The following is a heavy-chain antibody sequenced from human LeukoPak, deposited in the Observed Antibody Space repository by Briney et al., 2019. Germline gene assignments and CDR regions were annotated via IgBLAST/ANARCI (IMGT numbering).Heavy chain of an antibody. Sequence: PGGSLRLSCAASGFTVSTQYMSWVRQAPGKGLEWVSVMFAGGTIYYAESVRGRFTISRDNSKNTLYLQMDSLRAEDTAVYYCASSTAVASGKYYFDYWGQGILVTVSS. CDR2: MFAGGTI. CDR3: ASSTAVASGKYYFDY. CDR1: GFTVSTQY. J-gene: IGHJ4*02. V-gene: IGHV3-53*01. D-gene: IGHD6-19*01.